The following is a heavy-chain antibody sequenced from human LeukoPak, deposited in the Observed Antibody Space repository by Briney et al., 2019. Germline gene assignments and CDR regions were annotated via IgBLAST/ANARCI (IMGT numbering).Heavy chain of an antibody. D-gene: IGHD3-22*01. CDR2: INWNGGST. CDR1: GFTFDDYG. J-gene: IGHJ4*02. CDR3: ARDDGDYYDSRKPLDY. V-gene: IGHV3-20*04. Sequence: GGSLRLSCAASGFTFDDYGMSWVRQAPGTGLEWVSGINWNGGSTGYADSVKGRFTISRDNAKNSLYLQMNSLRAEDTALYYCARDDGDYYDSRKPLDYWGQGTLVTVSS.